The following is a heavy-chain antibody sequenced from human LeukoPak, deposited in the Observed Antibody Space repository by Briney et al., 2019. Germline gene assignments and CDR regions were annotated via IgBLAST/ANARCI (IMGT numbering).Heavy chain of an antibody. D-gene: IGHD5-18*01. V-gene: IGHV7-4-1*02. CDR1: GYTFTSYA. Sequence: ASVKVSCKASGYTFTSYAMNWVRQAPGQGLEWMGWINTNTGNPTYAQGFTGRFVFSLDTSVSTAYLQMNSLRAEDTAVYYCAKDHLHVDTAMDNNYYYYYYMDVWGKGTTVTVSS. CDR2: INTNTGNP. J-gene: IGHJ6*03. CDR3: AKDHLHVDTAMDNNYYYYYYMDV.